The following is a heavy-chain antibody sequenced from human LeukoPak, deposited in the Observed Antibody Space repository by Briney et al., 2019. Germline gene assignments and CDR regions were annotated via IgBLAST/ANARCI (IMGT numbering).Heavy chain of an antibody. CDR1: GGSLSSYY. CDR3: TRHRSGSRDYYFDY. J-gene: IGHJ4*02. Sequence: SETLSLTCTVSGGSLSSYYWSWIRQPPGKGLEWIGSIYYSGSTYYNPSLKSRVTISVDTSKNHFSLKLSSVTAADTAVYYCTRHRSGSRDYYFDYWGQGTLVTVSS. D-gene: IGHD2-15*01. V-gene: IGHV4-59*05. CDR2: IYYSGST.